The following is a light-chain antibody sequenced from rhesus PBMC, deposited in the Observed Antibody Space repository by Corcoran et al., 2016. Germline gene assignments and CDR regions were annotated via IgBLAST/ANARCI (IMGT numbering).Light chain of an antibody. V-gene: IGLV1-85*01. Sequence: QPVLTQPPSVSGAPGQRVTMSCTGTNSNLGGNYVQWYQQLPGTAPKLLIYENNKRPSGVSDRFSGSQSGTSASLTITGLQSEDEGYYYCHAYDNTMSAYIFGPGTRLTVL. CDR2: ENN. CDR1: NSNLGGNY. J-gene: IGLJ1*01. CDR3: HAYDNTMSAYI.